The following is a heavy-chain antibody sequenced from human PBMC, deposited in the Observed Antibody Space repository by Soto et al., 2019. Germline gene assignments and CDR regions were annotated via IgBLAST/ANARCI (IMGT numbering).Heavy chain of an antibody. CDR1: GFTFSSYW. CDR3: ARAGRITIFSTGYPLNAFDI. J-gene: IGHJ3*02. Sequence: EVQLVESGGGLVQPGGSLRLSCAASGFTFSSYWMSWVRQAPGKGLEWVANIKQDGSEKYYVDFVKGRFTISRDNAKNSLYLQMNSLRAEDTAVYYCARAGRITIFSTGYPLNAFDIWGQGTMVTVSS. D-gene: IGHD3-9*01. CDR2: IKQDGSEK. V-gene: IGHV3-7*01.